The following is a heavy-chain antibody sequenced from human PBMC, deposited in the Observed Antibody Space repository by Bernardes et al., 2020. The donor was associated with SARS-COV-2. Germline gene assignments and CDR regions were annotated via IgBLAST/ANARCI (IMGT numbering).Heavy chain of an antibody. CDR1: GFTFSSYW. Sequence: GGSLRLSCAASGFTFSSYWMSWVRQAPGKGLEWVDNIKQDGSEKYYVDSVKGRFTISRDNAKNSLYLQMNSLRAEDTALYYCARAYCGGDCDSVDAFDVWSQGAIVTVSS. J-gene: IGHJ3*01. V-gene: IGHV3-7*03. CDR3: ARAYCGGDCDSVDAFDV. CDR2: IKQDGSEK. D-gene: IGHD2-21*01.